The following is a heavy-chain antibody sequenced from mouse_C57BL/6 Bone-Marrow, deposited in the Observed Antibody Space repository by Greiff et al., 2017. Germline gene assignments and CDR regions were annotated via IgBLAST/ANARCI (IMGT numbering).Heavy chain of an antibody. D-gene: IGHD2-4*01. V-gene: IGHV1-80*01. CDR2: IYPGDGDT. CDR3: ARRDDYDEEHYAMDY. J-gene: IGHJ4*01. CDR1: GYAFSSYW. Sequence: VQLQQSGAELVKPGASVKISCKASGYAFSSYWMNWVKQRPGKGLEWIGQIYPGDGDTNYTGKFKGKATLTADKSSSTAYMQRSSLTSEDSAVYYCARRDDYDEEHYAMDYWGQGTSVTVSS.